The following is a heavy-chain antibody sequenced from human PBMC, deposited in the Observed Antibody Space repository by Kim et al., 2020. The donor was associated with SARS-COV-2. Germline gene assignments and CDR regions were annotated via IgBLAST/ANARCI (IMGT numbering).Heavy chain of an antibody. CDR3: AREEEHSRGWLGDH. CDR2: IWYDVSNI. CDR1: GFTFSRYG. V-gene: IGHV3-33*01. Sequence: GGSLRLSCAASGFTFSRYGVHWVRQAPGKGPEWVAVIWYDVSNIYYGDSVKGRFTISRDNSKNTVYLQMNSLRAEDTAVYYCAREEEHSRGWLGDHWGQGTLVTVSS. J-gene: IGHJ4*02. D-gene: IGHD6-19*01.